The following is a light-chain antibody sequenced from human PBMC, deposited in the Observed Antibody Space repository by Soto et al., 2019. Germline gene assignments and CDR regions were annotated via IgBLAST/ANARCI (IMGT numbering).Light chain of an antibody. Sequence: DIQMTQSPSSVSASVGDRVTITCRASQGINNWLAWYQQKPGKAPKLLTYGASSLQSGVPSRFSGSGSGTDFTITISSLQPEDFATYYCQQANNFPRTFGGGTNVEIK. J-gene: IGKJ4*01. CDR3: QQANNFPRT. CDR2: GAS. V-gene: IGKV1-12*01. CDR1: QGINNW.